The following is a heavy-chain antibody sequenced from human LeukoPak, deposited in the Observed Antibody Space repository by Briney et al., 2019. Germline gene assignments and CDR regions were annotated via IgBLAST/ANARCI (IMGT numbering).Heavy chain of an antibody. CDR2: IKQDGSEK. J-gene: IGHJ4*02. Sequence: GGSLRLSCAASGFTFSNYWMSWVRQAPGKGLEWVANIKQDGSEKYYVDSVKGRFTISRDNAKNSLYLQMNSLRAEDTAVYYCARGERCLQINAGFDYWGQGTLVTVSS. V-gene: IGHV3-7*01. CDR1: GFTFSNYW. D-gene: IGHD5-24*01. CDR3: ARGERCLQINAGFDY.